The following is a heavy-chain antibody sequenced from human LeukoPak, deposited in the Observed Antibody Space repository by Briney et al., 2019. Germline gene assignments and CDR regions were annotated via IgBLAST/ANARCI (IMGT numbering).Heavy chain of an antibody. CDR2: FDPEDRET. CDR3: APNYHGNPWFDP. V-gene: IGHV1-24*01. D-gene: IGHD5-24*01. J-gene: IGHJ5*02. CDR1: GYTLTELS. Sequence: GASEKVSCKVSGYTLTELSMHWVRQAPGKGLEWMGGFDPEDRETIYAQKFQGRVTMTEDTSTDTAYMELSSLRSEDTAVYYCAPNYHGNPWFDPWGQGTLVTDSS.